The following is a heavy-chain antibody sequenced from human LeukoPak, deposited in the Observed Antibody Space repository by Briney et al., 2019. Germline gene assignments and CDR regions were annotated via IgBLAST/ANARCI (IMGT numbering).Heavy chain of an antibody. V-gene: IGHV1-69*05. Sequence: GASVKISCKASGGTFSSYAISWVRQAPGQGLEWMGRIIPIFGTANYAQKFQGRVTITTDESTSTAYMELSSLRSEDTAVYYCARGAFRGAISEYFQHWGQGTLVTVSS. CDR1: GGTFSSYA. D-gene: IGHD3-10*01. CDR2: IIPIFGTA. CDR3: ARGAFRGAISEYFQH. J-gene: IGHJ1*01.